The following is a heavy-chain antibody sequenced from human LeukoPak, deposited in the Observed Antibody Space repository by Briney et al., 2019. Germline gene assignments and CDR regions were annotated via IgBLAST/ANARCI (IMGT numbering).Heavy chain of an antibody. J-gene: IGHJ4*02. D-gene: IGHD6-13*01. V-gene: IGHV4-59*01. CDR1: GGSISSYY. Sequence: SETRSLTCTVSGGSISSYYWSWIRQPPGKGLEWIGYIYYSGSTNYNPSLKSRVTISVDTSKNQFSLKLSSVTAADTAVYYCARTYSSSWQIHFDYWGQGTLVTVSS. CDR2: IYYSGST. CDR3: ARTYSSSWQIHFDY.